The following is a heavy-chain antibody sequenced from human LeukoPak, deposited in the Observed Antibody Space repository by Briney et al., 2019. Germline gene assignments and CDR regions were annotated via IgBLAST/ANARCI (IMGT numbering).Heavy chain of an antibody. D-gene: IGHD5-18*01. CDR1: GGTLSSYA. Sequence: ASVKVSCKASGGTLSSYAISWVRQATGQGLEWMGGIIPIFGTANYAQKFQGRVTITADESTSTAYMELSSLRSEDTAVYYCARDPGGHTAMVIGDYWGQGTLVTVSS. CDR3: ARDPGGHTAMVIGDY. CDR2: IIPIFGTA. V-gene: IGHV1-69*13. J-gene: IGHJ4*02.